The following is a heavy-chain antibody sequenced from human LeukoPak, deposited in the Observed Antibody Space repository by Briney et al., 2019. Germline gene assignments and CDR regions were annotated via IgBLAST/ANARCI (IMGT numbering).Heavy chain of an antibody. Sequence: SETLSLTCAVYGGSFSGYYWSWIRQPPGKGLEWIGSIYYSGSTYYNPSLKSRVSISIDPSTNQFFLKLSSVTAADTAVYYCARSFSTGWYETMGYWGQGTLVTVSS. CDR2: IYYSGST. CDR1: GGSFSGYY. D-gene: IGHD6-19*01. V-gene: IGHV4-34*01. J-gene: IGHJ4*02. CDR3: ARSFSTGWYETMGY.